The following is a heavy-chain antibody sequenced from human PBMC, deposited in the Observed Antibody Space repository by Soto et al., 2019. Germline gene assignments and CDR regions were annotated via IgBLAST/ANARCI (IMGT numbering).Heavy chain of an antibody. J-gene: IGHJ4*02. Sequence: EVQLVESGGDLVQPGGSLRLSCAASGFTFSTYWMHWVRQVPGKGPEWVSRMSSDGSSTAYADSVRGRFIISRDNAKNTLYLQRNSLRVDDTAVYYCARGTVRDHDFGDHWGLGTRVAVSS. V-gene: IGHV3-74*01. D-gene: IGHD4-17*01. CDR2: MSSDGSST. CDR3: ARGTVRDHDFGDH. CDR1: GFTFSTYW.